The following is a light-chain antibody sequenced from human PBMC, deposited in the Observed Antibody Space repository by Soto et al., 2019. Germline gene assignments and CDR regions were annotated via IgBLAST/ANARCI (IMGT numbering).Light chain of an antibody. CDR1: SSDVGGYNY. CDR2: EVF. Sequence: QSALTQPPSASGSPGQSVTISCTGTSSDVGGYNYVSWYQQHPGKAPKLMIYEVFKRPSGVPDRFSGSKSGTSASLAISGLRSEDEADYYCAAWDDSLSGYAFGTGTKVTVL. CDR3: AAWDDSLSGYA. J-gene: IGLJ1*01. V-gene: IGLV2-8*01.